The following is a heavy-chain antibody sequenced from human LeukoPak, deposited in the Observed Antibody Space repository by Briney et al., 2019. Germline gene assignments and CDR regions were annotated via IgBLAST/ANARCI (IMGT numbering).Heavy chain of an antibody. D-gene: IGHD1-1*01. CDR3: ARKDWNDVRAFDI. V-gene: IGHV4-4*02. Sequence: PSETLSLTCAVSGGSISSSNWWCWLRQPPGKGLEWIGVIYHGGNTNYNPSLKSRVTISVDKSKNEFSLKVTSVTAADTAVYYCARKDWNDVRAFDIWGQGTMVTVSS. CDR2: IYHGGNT. CDR1: GGSISSSNW. J-gene: IGHJ3*02.